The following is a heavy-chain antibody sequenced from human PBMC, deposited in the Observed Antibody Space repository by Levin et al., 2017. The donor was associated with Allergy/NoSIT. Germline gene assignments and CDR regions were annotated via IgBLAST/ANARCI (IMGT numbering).Heavy chain of an antibody. Sequence: RTGGSLRLSCAASGFTFSSYSMNWVRQAPGKGLEWVSSISSSSSYIYYADSVKGRFTISRDNAKNSLYLQMNSLRAEDTAVYYCARDRVRGLVTIPRYYYYYGMDVWGQGTTVTVSS. CDR3: ARDRVRGLVTIPRYYYYYGMDV. J-gene: IGHJ6*02. V-gene: IGHV3-21*01. D-gene: IGHD2-21*02. CDR1: GFTFSSYS. CDR2: ISSSSSYI.